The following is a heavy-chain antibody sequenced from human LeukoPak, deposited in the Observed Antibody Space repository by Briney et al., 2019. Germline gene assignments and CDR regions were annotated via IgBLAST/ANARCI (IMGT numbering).Heavy chain of an antibody. J-gene: IGHJ4*02. V-gene: IGHV1-69*05. Sequence: GASVKVSCKASGGTFSSYAISWVRQAPGQGLEWMGRIIPIFGTANYAQKFQGRVTITTDESTSTAYMELSSLRSEDTAVYYCARFDCSGGSCYEDYWGQGTLVTVSS. D-gene: IGHD2-15*01. CDR1: GGTFSSYA. CDR3: ARFDCSGGSCYEDY. CDR2: IIPIFGTA.